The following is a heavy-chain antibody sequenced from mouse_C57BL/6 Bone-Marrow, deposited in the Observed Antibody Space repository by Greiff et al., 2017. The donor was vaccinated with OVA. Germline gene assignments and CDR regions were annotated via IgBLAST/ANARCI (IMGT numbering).Heavy chain of an antibody. Sequence: QVQLKQSGPGLVQPSQSLSITCTVSGFSLTSYGVHWVRQSPGKGLEWLGVIWSGGSTNYNAAFISRLSTSKDNSKSQVFFKMSRLQADDTAIYYCARDSIPTVVPWYFDVWGTGTTVTVSS. CDR3: ARDSIPTVVPWYFDV. CDR1: GFSLTSYG. V-gene: IGHV2-2*01. J-gene: IGHJ1*03. D-gene: IGHD1-1*01. CDR2: IWSGGST.